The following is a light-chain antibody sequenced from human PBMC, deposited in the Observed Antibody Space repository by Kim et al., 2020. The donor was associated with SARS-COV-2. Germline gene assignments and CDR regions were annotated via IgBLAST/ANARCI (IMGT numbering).Light chain of an antibody. J-gene: IGKJ2*03. V-gene: IGKV1-39*01. CDR2: AAS. CDR1: QSIRSY. Sequence: SASVGDRVTITCRASQSIRSYLNWYQQKPGKAPKLLIFAASTLQSGVPSRFSGSGSGTDFTLTISSLQPEDSATYYCQQSYSTLYSFGQGTKLEI. CDR3: QQSYSTLYS.